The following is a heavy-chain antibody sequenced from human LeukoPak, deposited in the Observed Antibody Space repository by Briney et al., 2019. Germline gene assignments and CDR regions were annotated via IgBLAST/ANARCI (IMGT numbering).Heavy chain of an antibody. Sequence: SQTLSLTCTVSGGSISSGGYYWSWIRQHPGKGLEWIGYIYYSGSTYYNPSLKSRVTISVDTSKNQFSLKLSSVTAADTAVYYCARETYYDSSGYYYGSYAFDIWGQGTIVTVSS. CDR3: ARETYYDSSGYYYGSYAFDI. J-gene: IGHJ3*02. CDR2: IYYSGST. D-gene: IGHD3-22*01. V-gene: IGHV4-31*03. CDR1: GGSISSGGYY.